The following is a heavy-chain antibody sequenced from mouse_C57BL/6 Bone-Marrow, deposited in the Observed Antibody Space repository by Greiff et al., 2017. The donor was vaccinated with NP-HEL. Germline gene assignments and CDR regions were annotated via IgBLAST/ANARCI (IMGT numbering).Heavy chain of an antibody. CDR3: ARDLMDY. J-gene: IGHJ4*01. CDR1: GYAFTNYL. V-gene: IGHV1-54*01. CDR2: INPGSGGT. Sequence: VKLQESGAELVRPGTSVKVSCKASGYAFTNYLIEWVKQRPGQGLEWIGVINPGSGGTNYNEKFKGKATLTADKSSSTAYMQLSSLTSEDSAVYFCARDLMDYWGQGTSVTVSS.